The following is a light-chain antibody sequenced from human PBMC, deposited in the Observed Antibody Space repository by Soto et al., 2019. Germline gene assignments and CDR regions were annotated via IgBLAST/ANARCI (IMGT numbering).Light chain of an antibody. J-gene: IGKJ5*01. V-gene: IGKV3-11*01. CDR2: DAS. Sequence: EVVLTQSPATLSLSPGERATLSCRASQNINTYLAWYQQKPGQAPRLLIYDASNRATGIPARFSGRGSGTDFTLTISSLEPGDFAVYYCQQRYNWPPITFGQGTRLEIK. CDR3: QQRYNWPPIT. CDR1: QNINTY.